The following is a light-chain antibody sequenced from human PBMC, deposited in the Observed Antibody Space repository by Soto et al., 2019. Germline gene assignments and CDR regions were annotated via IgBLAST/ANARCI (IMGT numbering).Light chain of an antibody. Sequence: EIVLTQSPGTLSLSPGERATLSCRASQSVSGNYLAWYQQKSGQSPRLLIYGSSDRATGIPDRLSGSGSETDFTLTILRVEPEDFAGYYWQQYRSSPPYTFGQGTKLEIK. CDR3: QQYRSSPPYT. CDR1: QSVSGNY. J-gene: IGKJ2*01. CDR2: GSS. V-gene: IGKV3-20*01.